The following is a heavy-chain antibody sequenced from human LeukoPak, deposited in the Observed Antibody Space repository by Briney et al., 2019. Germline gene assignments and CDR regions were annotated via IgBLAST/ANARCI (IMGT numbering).Heavy chain of an antibody. CDR3: ARVRVRYYGSGSEGWFDP. J-gene: IGHJ5*02. CDR1: GGSISSSSYY. Sequence: ETLSLTCTVSGGSISSSSYYWGWIRQPPGKGLEWIGSIYYSGSTYYDPSLKSRVTMSVDTSKNQFSLKLSSVTAADTAVYYCARVRVRYYGSGSEGWFDPWGQGTLVTVSS. D-gene: IGHD3-10*01. CDR2: IYYSGST. V-gene: IGHV4-39*07.